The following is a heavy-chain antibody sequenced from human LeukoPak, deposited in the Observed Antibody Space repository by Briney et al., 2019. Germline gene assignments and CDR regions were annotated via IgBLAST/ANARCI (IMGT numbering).Heavy chain of an antibody. J-gene: IGHJ4*02. Sequence: ASVKVSCKASGYTFTSYGITWVRQAPGQGLEWMGWINANNGNTNYAQNLQGRVAITRNTSISTAYMELSSLRSEDTAVYYCAREGPSGSYPFDYWGQGILVTVSS. CDR1: GYTFTSYG. CDR3: AREGPSGSYPFDY. V-gene: IGHV1-8*03. D-gene: IGHD1-26*01. CDR2: INANNGNT.